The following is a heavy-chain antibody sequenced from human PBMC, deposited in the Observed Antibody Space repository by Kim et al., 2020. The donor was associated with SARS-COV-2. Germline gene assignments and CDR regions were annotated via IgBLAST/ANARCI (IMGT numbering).Heavy chain of an antibody. J-gene: IGHJ6*02. Sequence: SETLSLTCTVSGGSISSYYWSWIRQPAGKGLEWIGRIYTSGSTNYNPSLKSRVTMSVDTSKNQFSLKLSSVTAADTAVYYCARAFSNYYDSSGDYYYYYGMDVWGQGTTVTVSS. CDR2: IYTSGST. V-gene: IGHV4-4*07. D-gene: IGHD3-22*01. CDR3: ARAFSNYYDSSGDYYYYYGMDV. CDR1: GGSISSYY.